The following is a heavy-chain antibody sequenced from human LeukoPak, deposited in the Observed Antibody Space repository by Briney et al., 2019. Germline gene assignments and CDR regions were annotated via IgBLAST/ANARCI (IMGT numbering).Heavy chain of an antibody. Sequence: PSPTLSLTCTVSGGSISSSNYYWGWIRQPPGKGLELIGNIYYSRSTYYKPSLKTRVTISVDTSKNQFSLKLTSVTAADTAVYYCARHASVDGNWPRPLDYWGQGSLVTVSS. D-gene: IGHD6-19*01. J-gene: IGHJ4*02. V-gene: IGHV4-39*01. CDR2: IYYSRST. CDR3: ARHASVDGNWPRPLDY. CDR1: GGSISSSNYY.